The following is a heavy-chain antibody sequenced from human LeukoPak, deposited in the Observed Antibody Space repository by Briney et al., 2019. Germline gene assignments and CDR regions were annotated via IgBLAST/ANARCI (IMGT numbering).Heavy chain of an antibody. V-gene: IGHV1-2*02. CDR2: INPNSGGT. CDR3: ARVLLFQDYYDSSGYSYWFAP. D-gene: IGHD3-22*01. J-gene: IGHJ5*02. CDR1: GYTFTDYY. Sequence: ASVKVSCKASGYTFTDYYIHWVRQAPGQGLEWMGWINPNSGGTNYAQKFQGRVTMPTDTSTSTAYMELRSLRSDDTAVFYCARVLLFQDYYDSSGYSYWFAPWGQGTLVTVSS.